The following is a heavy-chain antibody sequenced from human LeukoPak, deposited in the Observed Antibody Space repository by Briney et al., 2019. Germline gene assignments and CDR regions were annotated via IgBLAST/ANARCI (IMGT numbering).Heavy chain of an antibody. CDR2: INPNSGGT. CDR1: GYTFTGYY. CDR3: ARVPHSSSWQPTDY. D-gene: IGHD6-13*01. Sequence: ASEKVSCKASGYTFTGYYMHWVRQAPGQGLEWMGWINPNSGGTNYAQKFQGRVTMTRDTSISTAYMELSRLRSDDTAVYYCARVPHSSSWQPTDYWGQGTLVTVSS. V-gene: IGHV1-2*02. J-gene: IGHJ4*02.